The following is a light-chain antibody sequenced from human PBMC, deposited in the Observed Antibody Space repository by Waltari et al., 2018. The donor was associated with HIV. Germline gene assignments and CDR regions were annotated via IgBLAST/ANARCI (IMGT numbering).Light chain of an antibody. J-gene: IGKJ3*01. V-gene: IGKV1-33*01. CDR1: HDISSY. CDR3: QQYDDVPVT. CDR2: AAS. Sequence: DIHMTQSPSSLSASIGDRVTITCQASHDISSYLSWYQQKPGKSPKLLISAASDLETGVPSRFSGSGSGTDFTLTISSLQPVDIATYYCQQYDDVPVTFGPGTKVEIK.